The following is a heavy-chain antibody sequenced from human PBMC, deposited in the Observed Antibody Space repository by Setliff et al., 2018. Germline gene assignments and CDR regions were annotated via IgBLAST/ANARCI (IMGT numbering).Heavy chain of an antibody. J-gene: IGHJ3*02. Sequence: SLRLSCAASGFTFNTYLMNWVRQAPGKGLEWVSHIRDTGTTVHYADSVKGRFTISRDNAKNSLYLQMNSLRAEDTAVYYCAGDPPSSGYAFDIWGQGTMVTVSS. CDR2: IRDTGTTV. V-gene: IGHV3-48*01. CDR1: GFTFNTYL. CDR3: AGDPPSSGYAFDI. D-gene: IGHD5-12*01.